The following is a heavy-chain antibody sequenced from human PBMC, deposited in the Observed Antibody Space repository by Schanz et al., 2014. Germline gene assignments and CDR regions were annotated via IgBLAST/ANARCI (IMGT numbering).Heavy chain of an antibody. CDR2: ISAYNGHT. CDR1: GYTFISYG. CDR3: ARAKRFGDMDA. J-gene: IGHJ6*02. D-gene: IGHD3-10*01. V-gene: IGHV1-18*01. Sequence: QVQLVQSGDEVKKPGASVKVSCKASGYTFISYGIKWVRQAPGQGLEWMGWISAYNGHTDYAQKLQGRVALTTDTSTSTAYMELRNLRSDDTAVYYCARAKRFGDMDAWGQGTTVTVSS.